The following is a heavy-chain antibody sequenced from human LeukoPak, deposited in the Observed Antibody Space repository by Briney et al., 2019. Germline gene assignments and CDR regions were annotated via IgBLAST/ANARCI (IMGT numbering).Heavy chain of an antibody. CDR2: ICGSGGST. V-gene: IGHV3-23*01. D-gene: IGHD6-13*01. CDR3: AKKFRDVAAAGTYYFDY. CDR1: GFTFSSYA. J-gene: IGHJ4*02. Sequence: GGSLRLSCAASGFTFSSYAMSWVRQAPGKGLEWVSAICGSGGSTYYADSVKGRFTISRDNSKNTLYLQMNSLRAEDTAVYYCAKKFRDVAAAGTYYFDYWGQGTLVTVSS.